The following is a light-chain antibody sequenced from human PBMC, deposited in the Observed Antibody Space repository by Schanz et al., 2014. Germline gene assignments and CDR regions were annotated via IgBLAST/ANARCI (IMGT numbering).Light chain of an antibody. J-gene: IGLJ2*01. V-gene: IGLV2-14*01. Sequence: QSALTQPASVSASPGQSITISCTGTSSDVGGYNYVSWYQQYPGKAPKLIYDVSNRPSGVSNRFSGSRSGNTASLTVSGLQAEDEADYYCSSYTSSSTLVFGGGTKVTVL. CDR1: SSDVGGYNY. CDR2: DVS. CDR3: SSYTSSSTLV.